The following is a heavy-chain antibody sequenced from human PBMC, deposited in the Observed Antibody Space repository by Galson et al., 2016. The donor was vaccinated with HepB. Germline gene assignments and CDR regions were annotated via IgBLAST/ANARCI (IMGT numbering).Heavy chain of an antibody. D-gene: IGHD5-12*01. Sequence: CAISGDSVSNNSVARNWIRQSPSRGLEWLGRTYYRSKWSNDYAVSVKSRITINPDTSKNQFSLHLNSVTPEDTAVYYCGRDSFIVGAILGRRIINYYGMDVWGQGTTVTVS. CDR2: TYYRSKWSN. CDR3: GRDSFIVGAILGRRIINYYGMDV. CDR1: GDSVSNNSVA. V-gene: IGHV6-1*01. J-gene: IGHJ6*02.